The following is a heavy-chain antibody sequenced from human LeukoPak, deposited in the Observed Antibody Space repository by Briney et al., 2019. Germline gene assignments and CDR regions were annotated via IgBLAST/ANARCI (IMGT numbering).Heavy chain of an antibody. J-gene: IGHJ4*02. CDR2: IYWDDDK. CDR1: GFSLSTSEVG. V-gene: IGHV2-5*02. D-gene: IGHD5-12*01. Sequence: KESGPTLVKPTQTLTLTCFFSGFSLSTSEVGVGWIRQPPGKALEWLALIYWDDDKRYSPSLKGRLTITKDTSKHQVVLTMTNMDPVDTATYYCAHRLGFGGYVDWGQGTLVTVSS. CDR3: AHRLGFGGYVD.